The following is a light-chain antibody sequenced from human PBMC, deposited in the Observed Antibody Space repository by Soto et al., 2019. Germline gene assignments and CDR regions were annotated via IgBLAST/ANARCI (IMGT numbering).Light chain of an antibody. J-gene: IGKJ1*01. CDR2: LAS. CDR3: QQYNPYSPWP. Sequence: EIVLTQSPATLSSFPGDRVTLSCRASQAVNTRLAWYQHKPGQAPRLLIYLASNRAAGVPARFSGSGSGTDFTLTISSLQPDDFATYYCQQYNPYSPWPFGQRTNVDNK. V-gene: IGKV3D-11*01. CDR1: QAVNTR.